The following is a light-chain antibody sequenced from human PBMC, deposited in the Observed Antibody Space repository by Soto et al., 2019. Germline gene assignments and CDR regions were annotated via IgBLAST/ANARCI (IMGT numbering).Light chain of an antibody. Sequence: DIQMTQSPSTLSSSVGDIVTITCRASQRISSWLAWYQQKPGKAPTLLIYDASYLERGVPSRFSGSGSGTEFTLTISDLQPDDLATYYCQQYNSFWTFGQGTKVEI. CDR2: DAS. J-gene: IGKJ1*01. CDR3: QQYNSFWT. CDR1: QRISSW. V-gene: IGKV1-5*01.